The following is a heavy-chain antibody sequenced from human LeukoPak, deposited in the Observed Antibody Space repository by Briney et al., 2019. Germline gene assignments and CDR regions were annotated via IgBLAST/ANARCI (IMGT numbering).Heavy chain of an antibody. D-gene: IGHD3-10*01. Sequence: PSETLSLTCTVSGGSISSHYWSWIRQPAGKGLEWIGRIYTSGSTNYNPSLKSRVTMSVDTSKNQFSLKLSSVTAADTAVYYCARDYSYYGSGPGAFDIWGQGTMVTVSS. CDR3: ARDYSYYGSGPGAFDI. J-gene: IGHJ3*02. V-gene: IGHV4-4*07. CDR1: GGSISSHY. CDR2: IYTSGST.